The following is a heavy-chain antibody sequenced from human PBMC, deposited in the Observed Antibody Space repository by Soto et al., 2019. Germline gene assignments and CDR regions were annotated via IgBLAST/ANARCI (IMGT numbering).Heavy chain of an antibody. D-gene: IGHD6-13*01. CDR3: ASSRLTSSSPFDY. J-gene: IGHJ4*02. CDR1: GGSISSSSYY. Sequence: QLQLQESGPGLVKPSETLSLTCTVSGGSISSSSYYWGWIRQPPGKGLEWIGSIYYSGSTYYNPSLKSRVTISVDTSKNQFSLKLSSVTAADTAVYYCASSRLTSSSPFDYWGQGTLVTVSS. V-gene: IGHV4-39*01. CDR2: IYYSGST.